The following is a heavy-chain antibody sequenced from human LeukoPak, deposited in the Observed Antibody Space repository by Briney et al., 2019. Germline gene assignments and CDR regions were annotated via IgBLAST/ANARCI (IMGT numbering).Heavy chain of an antibody. Sequence: SETLSLTCAVYGGSFSGYYWSWIRQPPGKGLEWIGEINHSGSTNYNPSLKSRVTISVDTSKNQFSLKLSSVTAADTAVYYCARDKSRDESIAARPAINWFDPWGQGTLVTVSS. D-gene: IGHD6-6*01. V-gene: IGHV4-34*01. CDR2: INHSGST. CDR1: GGSFSGYY. J-gene: IGHJ5*02. CDR3: ARDKSRDESIAARPAINWFDP.